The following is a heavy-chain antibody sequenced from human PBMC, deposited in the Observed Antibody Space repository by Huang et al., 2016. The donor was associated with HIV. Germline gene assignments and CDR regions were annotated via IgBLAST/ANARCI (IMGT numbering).Heavy chain of an antibody. Sequence: QIQLAQSGAEVKKPGASVKVSCKASGYTFTNYDINWVRQASGQGLEWMGLRNPKSGNVGYTKKFQGRVAILRNSSINTSYLEVTSLTSEDTAVYYCARGFGINYNHEAFDVWGQGTMVTVSS. D-gene: IGHD3-10*01. J-gene: IGHJ3*01. CDR3: ARGFGINYNHEAFDV. V-gene: IGHV1-8*01. CDR1: GYTFTNYD. CDR2: RNPKSGNV.